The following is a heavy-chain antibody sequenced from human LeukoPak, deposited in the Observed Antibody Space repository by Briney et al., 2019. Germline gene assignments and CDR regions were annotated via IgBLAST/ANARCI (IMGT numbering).Heavy chain of an antibody. CDR2: IYTSGST. V-gene: IGHV4-4*07. J-gene: IGHJ5*02. CDR1: GGSISSYY. D-gene: IGHD1-26*01. Sequence: SETLSLTCTVSGGSISSYYWRWIRQPAGKGLEWIGRIYTSGSTNYNPSLKSRVTMSVDTSKNQFSLKLSSVTAADTAVYYCARELVGATTLNWFDPWGQGTLVTVSS. CDR3: ARELVGATTLNWFDP.